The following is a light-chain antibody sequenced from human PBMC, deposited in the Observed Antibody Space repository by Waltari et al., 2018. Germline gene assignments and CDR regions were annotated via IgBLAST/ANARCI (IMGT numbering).Light chain of an antibody. J-gene: IGLJ3*02. Sequence: QTVVTQEPSLSVSPGGTVPLTCGLSSGSVSQRHHPSWYQQTPGQAPRTLMYDTNTPSSGVPDRFSGSILGNKAALTITRAQADDECDYYCVVYMDSGISMFGGGTKLTVL. CDR1: SGSVSQRHH. CDR2: DTN. V-gene: IGLV8-61*01. CDR3: VVYMDSGISM.